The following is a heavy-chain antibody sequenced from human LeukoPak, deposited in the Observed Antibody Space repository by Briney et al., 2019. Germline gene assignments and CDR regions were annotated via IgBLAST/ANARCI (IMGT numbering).Heavy chain of an antibody. J-gene: IGHJ5*02. CDR3: AKGGHFSWFDP. Sequence: GGSLRLPCAASGFTFSGFWMHWVRQAPGKGLVWVSCISFDGSDATYADSVKGRFAISRDNSKNTLYLQMDSLRADDTAVYYCAKGGHFSWFDPWGQGTLVTVSS. CDR2: ISFDGSDA. V-gene: IGHV3-74*01. CDR1: GFTFSGFW. D-gene: IGHD1-26*01.